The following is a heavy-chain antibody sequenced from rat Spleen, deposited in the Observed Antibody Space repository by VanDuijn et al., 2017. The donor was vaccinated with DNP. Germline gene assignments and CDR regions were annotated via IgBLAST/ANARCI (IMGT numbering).Heavy chain of an antibody. Sequence: EVQLVESGGGLVQPGRSLKVSCAASGFTFSDYYMAWVRQAPKQGLEWVASITYEGDSTFYGDSVKGRFTISRDNAKSTLYLQMNSLRSEDMATYYCARDGRLAYWGQGTLVTVSS. CDR1: GFTFSDYY. D-gene: IGHD1-12*02. CDR3: ARDGRLAY. V-gene: IGHV5-22*01. CDR2: ITYEGDST. J-gene: IGHJ3*01.